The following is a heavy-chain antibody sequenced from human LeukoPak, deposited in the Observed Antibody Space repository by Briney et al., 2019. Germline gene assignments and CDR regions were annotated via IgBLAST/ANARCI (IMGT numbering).Heavy chain of an antibody. V-gene: IGHV3-73*01. CDR1: GFTFSGSA. CDR3: TSRYLGYCTNGVCSPFDY. Sequence: GGSLRLSCAASGFTFSGSAMHWVRQASGKGLEWVGRFRSKANSYATAYAASVKGRFTISRDDSKNTAYLQMNSLKTEDTAVYYCTSRYLGYCTNGVCSPFDYWGQGTLVTVSS. J-gene: IGHJ4*02. D-gene: IGHD2-8*01. CDR2: FRSKANSYAT.